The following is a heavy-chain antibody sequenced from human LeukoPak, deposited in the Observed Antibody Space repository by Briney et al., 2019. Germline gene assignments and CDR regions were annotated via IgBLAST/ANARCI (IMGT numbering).Heavy chain of an antibody. Sequence: PGGSLRLSCAASGFTVSSNYMSWVRQAPGKGLEWVSVIYSGGSTYYADSVKGRFTISRDNSKNTLYLQMNSLRAEDTAAYYCASSLRGLYYDFWSGYPVNDYWGQGTLVTVSS. V-gene: IGHV3-66*01. J-gene: IGHJ4*02. CDR2: IYSGGST. CDR1: GFTVSSNY. CDR3: ASSLRGLYYDFWSGYPVNDY. D-gene: IGHD3-3*01.